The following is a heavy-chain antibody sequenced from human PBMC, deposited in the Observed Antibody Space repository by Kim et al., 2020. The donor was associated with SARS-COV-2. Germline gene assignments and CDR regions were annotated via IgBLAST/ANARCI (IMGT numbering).Heavy chain of an antibody. CDR3: ARGVVVTAPFDY. D-gene: IGHD2-21*02. V-gene: IGHV1-2*04. CDR2: INPNSGGT. J-gene: IGHJ4*02. CDR1: GYTFTGYY. Sequence: ASVKVSCKASGYTFTGYYMHWVRQAPGQWLEWMGWINPNSGGTNYAQKFQGWVTMTRDTSISTAYMELSRLRSDDTAVYYCARGVVVTAPFDYWGQGTLVTVSS.